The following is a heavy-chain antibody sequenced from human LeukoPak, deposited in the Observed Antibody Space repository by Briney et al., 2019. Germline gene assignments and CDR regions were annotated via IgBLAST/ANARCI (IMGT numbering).Heavy chain of an antibody. J-gene: IGHJ1*01. V-gene: IGHV3-30-3*02. CDR2: ISYDGSNK. CDR3: AKDEGTSGYYYEYFQH. Sequence: GGSLRLSCAASRFTFSSSSMKWVRQAPGKRLEGVAVISYDGSNKFYADSVKGRFTISRDNSKNTLYLQMSSLRVEDTAVYYCAKDEGTSGYYYEYFQHWGQGTLVTVSS. D-gene: IGHD3-22*01. CDR1: RFTFSSSS.